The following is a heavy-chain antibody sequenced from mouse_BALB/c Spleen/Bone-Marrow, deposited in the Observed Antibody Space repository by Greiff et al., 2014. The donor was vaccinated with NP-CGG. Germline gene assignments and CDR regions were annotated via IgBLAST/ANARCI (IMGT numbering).Heavy chain of an antibody. CDR1: GFTFSSYG. CDR2: ISSGGSYT. J-gene: IGHJ3*01. V-gene: IGHV5-6*01. D-gene: IGHD2-4*01. Sequence: EVQGVESGGDLVKPGGSLKLSCAASGFTFSSYGMSWVRQTPDKRLEWVATISSGGSYTYYPDSVKGRFTISRDNAKNTLYLQMSSLKSEDTAMYYCARQEITTRNAWFAYWGQGTLVTVSA. CDR3: ARQEITTRNAWFAY.